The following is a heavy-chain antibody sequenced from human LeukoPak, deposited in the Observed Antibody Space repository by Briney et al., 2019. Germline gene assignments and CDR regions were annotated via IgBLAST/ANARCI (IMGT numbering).Heavy chain of an antibody. V-gene: IGHV3-21*01. D-gene: IGHD6-19*01. CDR2: ISSSSSYI. CDR1: GFTFSSYS. CDR3: ARDPGWYVDY. Sequence: GGSLRLSCAASGFTFSSYSMNWVRQAPGKGLEWVSSISSSSSYIYYADSVKGRFTISRDNAKNSQYLQMNSLRAEDTAVYYCARDPGWYVDYWGQGTLVTVSS. J-gene: IGHJ4*02.